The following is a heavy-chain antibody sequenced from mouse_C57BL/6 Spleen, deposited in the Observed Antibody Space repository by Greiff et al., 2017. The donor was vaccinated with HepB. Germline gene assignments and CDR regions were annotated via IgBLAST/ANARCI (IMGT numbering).Heavy chain of an antibody. J-gene: IGHJ2*01. CDR3: TREGTAFDY. D-gene: IGHD4-1*01. V-gene: IGHV5-9-1*02. Sequence: EVKVEESGEGLVKPGGSLKLSCAASGFTFSSYAMSWVRQTPEKRLEWVAYISSGGDYIYYADTVKGRFTISRDNARNTLYLQMSSLKSEDTAMYYCTREGTAFDYWGQGTTLTVSS. CDR2: ISSGGDYI. CDR1: GFTFSSYA.